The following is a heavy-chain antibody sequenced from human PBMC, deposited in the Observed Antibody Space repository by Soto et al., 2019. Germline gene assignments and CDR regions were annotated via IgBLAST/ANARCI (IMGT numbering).Heavy chain of an antibody. CDR2: IYYSGST. CDR1: GGSISSGGYY. CDR3: ARDNTVTTVGSLSNWFDP. V-gene: IGHV4-31*03. Sequence: SETLSLTCTVSGGSISSGGYYWSWIRQHPGKGLEWIGYIYYSGSTYYNPSLKSRVTISVDTSKNQFSLKLSSVTAADTAVYYCARDNTVTTVGSLSNWFDPWGQGTLVTVSS. D-gene: IGHD4-17*01. J-gene: IGHJ5*02.